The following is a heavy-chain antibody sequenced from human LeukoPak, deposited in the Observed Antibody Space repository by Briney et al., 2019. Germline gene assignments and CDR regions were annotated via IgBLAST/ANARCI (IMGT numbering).Heavy chain of an antibody. CDR1: GYTFTGYY. CDR3: ARDGLEATGMDV. J-gene: IGHJ6*01. Sequence: GASVKVPCKASGYTFTGYYMHWVRQAPGQGLEWMGWINPNSGGTNYAQKFQGRVTMTRDTSISTAYMELSRLRSGDTAVYYCARDGLEATGMDVWGQGTTVTVSS. D-gene: IGHD1-1*01. V-gene: IGHV1-2*02. CDR2: INPNSGGT.